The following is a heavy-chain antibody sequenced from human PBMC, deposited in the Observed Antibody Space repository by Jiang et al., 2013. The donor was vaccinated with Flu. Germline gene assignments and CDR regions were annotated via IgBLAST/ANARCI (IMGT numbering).Heavy chain of an antibody. CDR3: ARRVGRTIDY. V-gene: IGHV1-3*01. J-gene: IGHJ4*02. D-gene: IGHD3-16*01. CDR2: INVGNGNT. Sequence: EWMGWINVGNGNTKYSQEFLGRVTITRDTSAITAYMELSSLRSEDTAVYYCARRVGRTIDYWGQGTLVTVSS.